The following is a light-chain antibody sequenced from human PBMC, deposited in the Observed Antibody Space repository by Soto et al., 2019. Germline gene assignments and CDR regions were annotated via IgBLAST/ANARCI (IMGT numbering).Light chain of an antibody. CDR3: QQSHSTPIT. CDR2: AAS. CDR1: QSISTY. V-gene: IGKV1-39*01. Sequence: DIQMTQSAASLSASFGDGVTITCRTSQSISTYLNWYQQKPGEAPKLLIYAASSLQGGVPSKFSGSGSGTDFTLTISSLQPEDFATYYCQQSHSTPITFGQGTRLEIK. J-gene: IGKJ5*01.